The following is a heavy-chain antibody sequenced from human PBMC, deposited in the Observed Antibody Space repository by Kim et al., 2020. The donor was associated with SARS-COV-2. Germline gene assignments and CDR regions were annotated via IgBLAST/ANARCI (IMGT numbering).Heavy chain of an antibody. CDR2: ISYDGSNK. CDR3: ARARRPPYYYGSGSYYHVRYYYYYGMDV. V-gene: IGHV3-33*05. CDR1: GFTFSSYG. Sequence: GGSLRLSCAASGFTFSSYGMHWVRQAPGKGLEWVAVISYDGSNKYYADSVKGRFTISRDNSKNTLYLQMNSLRAEDTAVYYCARARRPPYYYGSGSYYHVRYYYYYGMDVWGQGTTVTVSS. D-gene: IGHD3-10*01. J-gene: IGHJ6*02.